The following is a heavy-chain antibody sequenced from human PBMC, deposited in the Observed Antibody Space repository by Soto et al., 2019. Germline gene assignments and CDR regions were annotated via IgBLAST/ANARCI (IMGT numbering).Heavy chain of an antibody. CDR3: AKERKYSGYDFAFDI. J-gene: IGHJ3*02. Sequence: GGSLRLSCAASGFTFDDYAMHWVRHAPGKGLEWVSGISWNSGSIGYADSVKGRFTISRDNAKNFLYLQMNSLRAEDTALYYCAKERKYSGYDFAFDIWGQGTMVTVSS. V-gene: IGHV3-9*01. CDR1: GFTFDDYA. CDR2: ISWNSGSI. D-gene: IGHD5-12*01.